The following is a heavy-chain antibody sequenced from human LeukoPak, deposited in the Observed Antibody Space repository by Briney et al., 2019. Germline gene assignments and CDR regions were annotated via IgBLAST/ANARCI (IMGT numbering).Heavy chain of an antibody. Sequence: GGSLRLSCAASGFTFSGSAMHWVRQASGKGLEWVGRIRSKANSYATAYAASVKGRFTISRDDSKNTAYLQMNSLRAEDTAVHYCAKDGAGIPAAIGYYGMDVWGQGTTVTVSS. CDR2: IRSKANSYAT. D-gene: IGHD2-2*02. CDR1: GFTFSGSA. V-gene: IGHV3-73*01. CDR3: AKDGAGIPAAIGYYGMDV. J-gene: IGHJ6*02.